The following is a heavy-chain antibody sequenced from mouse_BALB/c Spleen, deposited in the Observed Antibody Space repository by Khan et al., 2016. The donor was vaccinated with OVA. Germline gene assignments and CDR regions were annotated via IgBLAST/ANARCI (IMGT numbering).Heavy chain of an antibody. CDR1: GFSLTNYG. CDR2: IWSGGIT. CDR3: AKNRNGYFDY. J-gene: IGHJ2*01. Sequence: QVQLQQSGPGLVQPSQSLSITCTVSGFSLTNYGLHWVRQSPGKGLEWLGVIWSGGITDYNETFISRLSISKDISKSQVFFKMNSLQAKATAVYYCAKNRNGYFDYWGQGTTLTVSS. V-gene: IGHV2-2*02. D-gene: IGHD1-1*02.